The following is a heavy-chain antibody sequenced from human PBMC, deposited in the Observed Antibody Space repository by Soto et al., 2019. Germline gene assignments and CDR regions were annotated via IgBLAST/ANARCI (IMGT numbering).Heavy chain of an antibody. V-gene: IGHV3-7*01. J-gene: IGHJ4*02. Sequence: LRLSCAASGFTFSSFWMDWVRQAPGKGLEWVANINPDGSEKQYVDSVKGRFTISRDNAKNSLYLQMNSLTAEDSDLYYCSRSLDSWGQGTRVTVSS. CDR1: GFTFSSFW. CDR2: INPDGSEK. CDR3: SRSLDS.